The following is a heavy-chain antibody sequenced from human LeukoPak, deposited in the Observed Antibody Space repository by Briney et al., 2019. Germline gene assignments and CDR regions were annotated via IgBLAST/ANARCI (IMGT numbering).Heavy chain of an antibody. CDR3: ARAITYFYGSVTYDWFDP. CDR1: GFTFSSYW. Sequence: HPGGSLRLSCAASGFTFSSYWIHWVRQTPGKGLMWVSRIKSDGSTIYADSVKGRFTISRGNAKNMVYLQMNSLRAEDTAMYYCARAITYFYGSVTYDWFDPWGQGTLVTVSS. D-gene: IGHD3-10*01. V-gene: IGHV3-74*01. J-gene: IGHJ5*02. CDR2: IKSDGST.